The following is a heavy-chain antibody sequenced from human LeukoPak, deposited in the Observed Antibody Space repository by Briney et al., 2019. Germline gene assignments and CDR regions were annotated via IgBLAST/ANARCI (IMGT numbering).Heavy chain of an antibody. V-gene: IGHV3-48*02. CDR2: IDRSSATI. J-gene: IGHJ4*02. Sequence: PGGSLRLSCEASGFTFSSYSMNWVRQAPGKGLEWVSYIDRSSATIFYADSVKGRFTISRDNAKNSLYLQMNSHRDEDTAVYYCARFRPGYYHDYWGQGTLVTVSS. CDR3: ARFRPGYYHDY. CDR1: GFTFSSYS. D-gene: IGHD3/OR15-3a*01.